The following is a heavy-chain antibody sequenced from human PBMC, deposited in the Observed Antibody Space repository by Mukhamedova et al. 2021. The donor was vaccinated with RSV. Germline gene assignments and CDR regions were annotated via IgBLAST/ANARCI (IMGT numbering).Heavy chain of an antibody. Sequence: STWDSGSTYYNPSLKSRVTISVDTSKNQFSLKLSSVTAADTAVYYCARYHILIVGATFDYWGQGTLVTVSS. J-gene: IGHJ4*02. V-gene: IGHV4-39*01. CDR2: TWDSGST. CDR3: ARYHILIVGATFDY. D-gene: IGHD1-26*01.